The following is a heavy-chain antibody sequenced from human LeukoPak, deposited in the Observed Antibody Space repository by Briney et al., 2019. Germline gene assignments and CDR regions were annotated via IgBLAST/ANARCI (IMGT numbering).Heavy chain of an antibody. D-gene: IGHD2-15*01. Sequence: GGSLRLSCAVSGLTFSSYSMNWVRQAPGKGLEWVSSISSSSRYIYYADSVKGRFTISRDNAKNSLYLQMNSLRAEDTAVYYCARVGYCSGGSCPFYYWGQGTLVTVSS. J-gene: IGHJ4*02. CDR3: ARVGYCSGGSCPFYY. V-gene: IGHV3-21*01. CDR2: ISSSSRYI. CDR1: GLTFSSYS.